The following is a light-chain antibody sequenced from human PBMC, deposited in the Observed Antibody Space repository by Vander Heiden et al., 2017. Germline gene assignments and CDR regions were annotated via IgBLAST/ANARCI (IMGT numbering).Light chain of an antibody. J-gene: IGLJ1*01. CDR2: NVN. CDR1: SSDVGGYNY. V-gene: IGLV2-14*03. Sequence: QSALTQPASVSGSPGHSITISCTGTSSDVGGYNYVSWYQQHPGKAPKLMIYNVNNRPSGVSNRFSGSKSGNTASLTISGLQAEDEADYYCSSYTSSSTYVFGTGTKVTVL. CDR3: SSYTSSSTYV.